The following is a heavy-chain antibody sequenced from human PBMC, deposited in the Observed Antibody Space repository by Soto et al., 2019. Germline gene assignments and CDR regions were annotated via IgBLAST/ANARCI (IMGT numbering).Heavy chain of an antibody. CDR2: IYTSGST. CDR3: ARAPLIKSAGVKSFLDF. CDR1: GGSMSSYD. V-gene: IGHV4-4*07. J-gene: IGHJ4*02. D-gene: IGHD3-16*01. Sequence: PSETLSLTRTVSGGSMSSYDGGWIRQPAGKGLEWIGRIYTSGSTNYNPSFKSRATISLDTSKNQFSLDLRSVTAADTAVYYCARAPLIKSAGVKSFLDFWGQGTLVPVSS.